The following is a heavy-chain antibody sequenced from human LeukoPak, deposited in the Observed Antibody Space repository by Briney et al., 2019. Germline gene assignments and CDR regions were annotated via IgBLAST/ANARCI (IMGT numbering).Heavy chain of an antibody. CDR1: GGSFSGYY. CDR3: ARVLKRSSWYGMNAFDI. Sequence: SETLSLTCAVYGGSFSGYYWSWIRQPPGKGLEWIGEINHSGSTNYNPSLKSRVTISVDTSKNQFSLKLSSVTAADTAVYYCARVLKRSSWYGMNAFDIWGQGTMVTVSS. D-gene: IGHD6-13*01. J-gene: IGHJ3*02. CDR2: INHSGST. V-gene: IGHV4-34*01.